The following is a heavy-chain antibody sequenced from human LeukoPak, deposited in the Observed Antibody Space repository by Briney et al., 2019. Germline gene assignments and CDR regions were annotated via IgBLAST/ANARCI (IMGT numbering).Heavy chain of an antibody. J-gene: IGHJ4*02. Sequence: PGGSLRLSCAASGFTFSSYAMSWVRQAPGKGLEWVSGISWSGGFTNYPDSVKGRFTVSRDNSKNTLYLQMNSLRAEDTAAYYCVKGRSSDSHYIGDSWGQGTLVTVSS. CDR2: ISWSGGFT. D-gene: IGHD1-26*01. CDR3: VKGRSSDSHYIGDS. V-gene: IGHV3-23*01. CDR1: GFTFSSYA.